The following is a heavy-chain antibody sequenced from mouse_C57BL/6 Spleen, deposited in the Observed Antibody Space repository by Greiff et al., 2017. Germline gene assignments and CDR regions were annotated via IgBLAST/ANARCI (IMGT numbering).Heavy chain of an antibody. V-gene: IGHV1-15*01. D-gene: IGHD2-10*01. CDR1: GYTFTDYE. CDR2: IDPETGGT. CDR3: ARWGPTYLDY. J-gene: IGHJ2*01. Sequence: QVQLQQSGAELVRPGASVTLSCKASGYTFTDYEMHWVKQTPVHGLEWIGAIDPETGGTAYNQKFKGKAILTADTSSSTAYMQLSSLTSEDSAVYYCARWGPTYLDYWGQGTTLTVSS.